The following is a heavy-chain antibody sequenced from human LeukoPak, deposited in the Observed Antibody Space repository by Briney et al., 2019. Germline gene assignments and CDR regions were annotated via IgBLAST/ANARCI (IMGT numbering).Heavy chain of an antibody. CDR1: GGSISSYY. J-gene: IGHJ6*02. CDR3: ARHTEQWLVLADSYYYYGMDV. V-gene: IGHV4-59*08. D-gene: IGHD6-19*01. Sequence: SETLSLTCTVSGGSISSYYWSWIRQPPGKGLEWIGYIYYSGSTNYNPSLKSRVTISVDTSKNQFSLKLSSVTAADTAVYYCARHTEQWLVLADSYYYYGMDVWGQGTTVTVSS. CDR2: IYYSGST.